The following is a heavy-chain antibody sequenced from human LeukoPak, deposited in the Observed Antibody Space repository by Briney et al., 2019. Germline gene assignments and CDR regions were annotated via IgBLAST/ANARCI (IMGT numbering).Heavy chain of an antibody. CDR1: GFTFSSYS. J-gene: IGHJ4*02. CDR2: ISADGGST. V-gene: IGHV3-43*02. Sequence: GGSLRLSCAASGFTFSSYSMNWVRQAPGKGLEWVSLISADGGSTFSADSVKGRFSISRDNSKNSLYLQMNSLRSEDTAMYYCAKESGKFDYWGQGTLVAVSS. CDR3: AKESGKFDY.